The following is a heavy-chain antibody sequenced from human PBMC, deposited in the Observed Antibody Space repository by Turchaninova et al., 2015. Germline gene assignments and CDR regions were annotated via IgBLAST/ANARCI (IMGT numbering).Heavy chain of an antibody. V-gene: IGHV1-18*04. CDR2: INTYNDNT. D-gene: IGHD3-22*01. Sequence: QILLVQSEAEVKKPGASVKVSCKASGYTFASYGISWVRQAPGQGLECMGWINTYNDNTNYAQKLQGRVTMTPDTPTSTAYMQLRSLISDDTAVYYGAREKYYDTSGYSDFQHWGQGTLVTVSS. J-gene: IGHJ1*01. CDR1: GYTFASYG. CDR3: AREKYYDTSGYSDFQH.